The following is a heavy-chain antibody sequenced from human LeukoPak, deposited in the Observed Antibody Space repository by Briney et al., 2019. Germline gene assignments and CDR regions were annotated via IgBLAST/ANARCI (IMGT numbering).Heavy chain of an antibody. Sequence: PSETLSLTCTVSGGSISSYYWSWIRQPPGQGLEWIGYIYYSGSTNYNPSLKSRVTISVDTSKNQFSLKLSSVTAADTAVYYCARDSDILTGYSLGYFDYWGQGTLVTVSS. CDR1: GGSISSYY. CDR2: IYYSGST. J-gene: IGHJ4*02. CDR3: ARDSDILTGYSLGYFDY. V-gene: IGHV4-59*01. D-gene: IGHD3-9*01.